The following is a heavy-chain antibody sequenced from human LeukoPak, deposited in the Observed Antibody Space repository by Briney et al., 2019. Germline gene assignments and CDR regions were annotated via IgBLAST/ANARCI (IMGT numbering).Heavy chain of an antibody. Sequence: ASVKVSCKASGYTFTSYGISWVRQAPGQGLEWMGWISAYNGNTNYAQKLQGRVTMTTDTSTSTAYMELRSLRSDDTAVYYCARVSTYYYDSSGYYELDYWGQGTLVTVSS. CDR2: ISAYNGNT. J-gene: IGHJ4*02. D-gene: IGHD3-22*01. CDR1: GYTFTSYG. CDR3: ARVSTYYYDSSGYYELDY. V-gene: IGHV1-18*01.